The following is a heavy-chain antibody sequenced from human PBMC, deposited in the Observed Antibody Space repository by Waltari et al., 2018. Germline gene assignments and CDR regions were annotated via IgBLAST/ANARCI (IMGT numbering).Heavy chain of an antibody. D-gene: IGHD3-3*01. V-gene: IGHV1-18*01. CDR3: ARLLWSGYSYYYYMDV. CDR1: GYTFTSYG. J-gene: IGHJ6*03. CDR2: ISAYNGNT. Sequence: QVQLVQSGAEVKKPGASVKVSCKASGYTFTSYGIRWVRQATGQGLEWMGWISAYNGNTNYAQKLQGRVTMTTDTSTSTAYMELRSLRSDDTAVYYCARLLWSGYSYYYYMDVWGKGTTVTISS.